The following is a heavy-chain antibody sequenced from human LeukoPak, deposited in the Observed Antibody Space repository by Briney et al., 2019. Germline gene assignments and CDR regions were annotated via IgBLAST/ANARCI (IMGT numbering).Heavy chain of an antibody. Sequence: PSETLSLTCAVSGGSISSGGYSWSWIRQPPGKGLEWIGYIYHSGSTYYNPSLKSRVTISVDRSKNQFSLKLSSVTAADTAVYYCARAGAYDSDAFDIWGQGTMVTVSS. CDR2: IYHSGST. J-gene: IGHJ3*02. CDR1: GGSISSGGYS. D-gene: IGHD5-12*01. V-gene: IGHV4-30-2*01. CDR3: ARAGAYDSDAFDI.